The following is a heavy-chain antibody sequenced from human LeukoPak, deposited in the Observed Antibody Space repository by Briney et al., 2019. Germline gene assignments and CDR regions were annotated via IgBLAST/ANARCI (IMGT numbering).Heavy chain of an antibody. Sequence: SETLSLTCTVSGDSISSSSYYWGWIRQPPGTGLEWIVSIYYTGYTYDNPSLRSRITMSVDTPKNQFSLQLSSVTDADTAVYYCAGQGEVTTRRTHWYAMDVWGPGTTVTVSS. CDR1: GDSISSSSYY. V-gene: IGHV4-39*01. CDR2: IYYTGYT. CDR3: AGQGEVTTRRTHWYAMDV. D-gene: IGHD4-17*01. J-gene: IGHJ6*02.